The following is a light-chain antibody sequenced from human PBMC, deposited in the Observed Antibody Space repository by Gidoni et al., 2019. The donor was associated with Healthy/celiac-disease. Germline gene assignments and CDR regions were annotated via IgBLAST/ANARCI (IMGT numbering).Light chain of an antibody. V-gene: IGKV1-9*01. Sequence: IQLTQSPSFLSASVGDRVTITCRASQGISSYLAWYQQKPGKAPKLLIYAASTLQSRVPSRFSGSGSGTEFTLTISSLQPEDFATYYCQQLNSYPPECSFGQGTKLEIK. J-gene: IGKJ2*04. CDR1: QGISSY. CDR3: QQLNSYPPECS. CDR2: AAS.